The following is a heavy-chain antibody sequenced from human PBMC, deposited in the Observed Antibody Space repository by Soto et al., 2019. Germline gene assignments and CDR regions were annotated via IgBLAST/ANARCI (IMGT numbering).Heavy chain of an antibody. Sequence: SVKVSCKASGYTFTSYAMHWVRQAPGQGLEWMGRIIPILGIANYAQKFQGRVTITADKSTSTAYMELSSLRSEDTAVYYCARSVASGSPYYYYYGMDVWGQGTTVTVSS. D-gene: IGHD3-10*01. CDR1: GYTFTSYA. V-gene: IGHV1-69*04. CDR3: ARSVASGSPYYYYYGMDV. CDR2: IIPILGIA. J-gene: IGHJ6*02.